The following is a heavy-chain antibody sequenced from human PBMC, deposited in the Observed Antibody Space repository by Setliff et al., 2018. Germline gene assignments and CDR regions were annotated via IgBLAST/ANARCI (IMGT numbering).Heavy chain of an antibody. CDR2: IVVGSGNT. Sequence: ASVKVSCKASGFTFTSSAMQWVRQARGQRLEWIGWIVVGSGNTNYAQKFQERVTITRDMSTSTAYMELSSLRSEDTAVYYCARGLNYGPATQAWGQGTLVTVSS. D-gene: IGHD3-10*01. V-gene: IGHV1-58*02. CDR1: GFTFTSSA. CDR3: ARGLNYGPATQA. J-gene: IGHJ5*02.